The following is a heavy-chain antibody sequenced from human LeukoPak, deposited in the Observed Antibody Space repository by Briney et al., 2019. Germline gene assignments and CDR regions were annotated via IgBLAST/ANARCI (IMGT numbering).Heavy chain of an antibody. J-gene: IGHJ4*02. CDR3: AKVQWSGDIVVVVAATGPLED. Sequence: GGSLRLSCAASGFTFSSYGMHWVRQAPGKGLEWVALIWYDGSNKYYADSVKGRFAISRDNSKNTLYLQMNSLRAEDTAVYYCAKVQWSGDIVVVVAATGPLEDWGQGTLVTVSS. V-gene: IGHV3-33*06. D-gene: IGHD2-15*01. CDR2: IWYDGSNK. CDR1: GFTFSSYG.